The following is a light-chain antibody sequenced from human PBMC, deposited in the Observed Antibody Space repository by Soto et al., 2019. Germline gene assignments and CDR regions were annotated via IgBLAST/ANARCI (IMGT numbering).Light chain of an antibody. CDR2: LDRSGSD. V-gene: IGLV4-60*02. J-gene: IGLJ3*02. CDR1: SGHNTYI. CDR3: ETWYSNTHKV. Sequence: QLVLTQSSSASASLGSSVKLTCILSSGHNTYIIAWHQQQPGKAPRFLMTLDRSGSDNRGSGVPDRFSGSSSGADRYLTIANLQFEDEGDYYCETWYSNTHKVFGGGTKVTVL.